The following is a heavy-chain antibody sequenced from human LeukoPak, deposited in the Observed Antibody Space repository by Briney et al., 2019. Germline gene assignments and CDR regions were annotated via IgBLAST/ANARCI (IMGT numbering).Heavy chain of an antibody. Sequence: RASVKVSCKASGYTFTSYAMHWVRQAPGQRLEWMGWINAGNGNTKYSQEFQGRVTITRDTSASTAYMELSSLGSEDMAVYYCARALYGDYFPYFDYWGQGTLVTVSS. CDR2: INAGNGNT. CDR1: GYTFTSYA. CDR3: ARALYGDYFPYFDY. J-gene: IGHJ4*02. V-gene: IGHV1-3*03. D-gene: IGHD4-17*01.